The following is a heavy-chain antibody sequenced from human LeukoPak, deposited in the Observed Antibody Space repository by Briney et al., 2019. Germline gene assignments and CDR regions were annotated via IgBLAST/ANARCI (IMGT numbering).Heavy chain of an antibody. V-gene: IGHV3-48*01. Sequence: GGSLRLSCAASGFTVSSNYMTWVRQAPGKGLGWVSYSSHSSSTIYYATSVKGRFTISRDNAKKSLYLQMNSLRAEDSAVYYCARDRLHYGEYEKTFDYWGQGTLVTVSS. CDR2: SSHSSSTI. CDR1: GFTVSSNY. CDR3: ARDRLHYGEYEKTFDY. J-gene: IGHJ4*02. D-gene: IGHD4-17*01.